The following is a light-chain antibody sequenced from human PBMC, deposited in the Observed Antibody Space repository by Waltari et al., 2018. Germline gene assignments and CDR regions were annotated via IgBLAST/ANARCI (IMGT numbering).Light chain of an antibody. J-gene: IGLJ2*01. CDR1: TSNIGSNY. Sequence: QSVLTQPPSASGTPGQRVTISCSGSTSNIGSNYVYCYQQLPGTAPKLLIRWKKPRPSGAPDRFSGSKSGTSASLAISGLRSEDEADYYCAAWDDSLSGVVFGGGTKLTVL. CDR3: AAWDDSLSGVV. V-gene: IGLV1-47*01. CDR2: WKK.